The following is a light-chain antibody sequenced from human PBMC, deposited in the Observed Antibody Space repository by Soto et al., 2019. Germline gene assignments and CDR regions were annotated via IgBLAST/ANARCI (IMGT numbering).Light chain of an antibody. CDR3: QQSYKMPWT. CDR1: QNMATF. CDR2: SAS. V-gene: IGKV1-39*01. Sequence: DIEMTQSPPSLSASVGDRVSITCRASQNMATFLNWYQQKPGKAPKLLIYSASTLQSGVPSRFSGSGSGPDFTLTITSMQPEDFAIYYCQQSYKMPWTFGQGTKVEI. J-gene: IGKJ1*01.